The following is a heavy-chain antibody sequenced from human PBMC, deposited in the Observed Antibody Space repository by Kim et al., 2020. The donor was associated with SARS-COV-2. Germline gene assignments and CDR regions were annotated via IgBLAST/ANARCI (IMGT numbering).Heavy chain of an antibody. CDR2: INTNTGNP. CDR1: GYTFTSYA. V-gene: IGHV7-4-1*02. Sequence: ASVKVSCKASGYTFTSYAMNWVRQAPGQGLEWMGWINTNTGNPTYAQGFTGRFVFSLDTSVSTAYLQISSLKAEDTAVYYCANSLEGDHLDWSYYYGMDVWGQGTTVTVSS. J-gene: IGHJ6*02. D-gene: IGHD3-9*01. CDR3: ANSLEGDHLDWSYYYGMDV.